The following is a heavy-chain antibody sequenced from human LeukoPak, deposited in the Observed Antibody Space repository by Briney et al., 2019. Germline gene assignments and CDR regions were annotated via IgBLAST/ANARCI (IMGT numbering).Heavy chain of an antibody. Sequence: PGGSLRLSCAASGFTFSSYGMSWVRQAPGKGLEWVSAISGSGGSTYYADSVKGRFTISRDNSKNTLYLQMHSLRAEDTAAYYCARDLFAVATTDSRFDYWGQGTLVTVSS. CDR3: ARDLFAVATTDSRFDY. CDR2: ISGSGGST. J-gene: IGHJ4*02. V-gene: IGHV3-23*01. D-gene: IGHD5-12*01. CDR1: GFTFSSYG.